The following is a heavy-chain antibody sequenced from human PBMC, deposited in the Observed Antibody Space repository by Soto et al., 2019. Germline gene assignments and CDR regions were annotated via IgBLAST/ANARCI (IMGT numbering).Heavy chain of an antibody. CDR1: GFTFTTYA. V-gene: IGHV3-23*01. J-gene: IGHJ5*02. D-gene: IGHD2-15*01. CDR3: AKPGQYCSGGICQSWSTWFDP. CDR2: ISGTGGST. Sequence: PGGSLRLSCAASGFTFTTYAMSWVRQAPGKGLEWVSAISGTGGSTYYADSVRGRFTISRDNSKNTLYLQMNSLRAEDTAVYYCAKPGQYCSGGICQSWSTWFDPWGQGTLVTVSS.